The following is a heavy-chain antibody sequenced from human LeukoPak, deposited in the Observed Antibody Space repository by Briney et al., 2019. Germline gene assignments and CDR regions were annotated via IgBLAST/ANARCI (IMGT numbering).Heavy chain of an antibody. Sequence: GRSLRLSCAASGFTFSSYSMNWVRQAPGKGLEWVSSISSSSSYIYYADSVKGRFTISRDNAKNSLYLQMNSLRAEDTAVYYCASLDYGGNSFAFDIWGQGTMVTVSS. CDR2: ISSSSSYI. J-gene: IGHJ3*02. CDR1: GFTFSSYS. D-gene: IGHD4-23*01. CDR3: ASLDYGGNSFAFDI. V-gene: IGHV3-21*01.